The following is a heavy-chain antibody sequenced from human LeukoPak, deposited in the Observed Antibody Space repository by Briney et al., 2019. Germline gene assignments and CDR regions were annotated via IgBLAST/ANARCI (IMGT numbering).Heavy chain of an antibody. J-gene: IGHJ3*02. CDR2: IYYSGST. CDR1: GGSVINTNW. D-gene: IGHD4-17*01. V-gene: IGHV4-4*02. Sequence: SGTLSLTCGVSGGSVINTNWWTWVRQPPGKGLEWIGSIYYSGSTYYDPTLKSRVTISVDTSKDQFSLKLSSVTAADTAVYYCARQVTTVTTGAFDIWGQGTMVTVSS. CDR3: ARQVTTVTTGAFDI.